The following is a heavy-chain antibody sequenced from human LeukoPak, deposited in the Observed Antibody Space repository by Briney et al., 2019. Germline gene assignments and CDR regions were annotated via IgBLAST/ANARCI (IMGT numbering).Heavy chain of an antibody. CDR3: ARDVPLMGASKTRYFDY. J-gene: IGHJ4*02. CDR1: GFTFSSCA. Sequence: GGSLRLSCAASGFTFSSCAMSWVRQAPGKGLEWVSDISASGGKTYDADSVKGRFTISRDNAKNSLYLQMSSLRAEDTAIYYCARDVPLMGASKTRYFDYWGQGTLVTVSS. CDR2: ISASGGKT. V-gene: IGHV3-23*01. D-gene: IGHD1-26*01.